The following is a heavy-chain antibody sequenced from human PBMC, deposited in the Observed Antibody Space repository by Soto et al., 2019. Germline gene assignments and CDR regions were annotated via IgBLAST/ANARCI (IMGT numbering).Heavy chain of an antibody. CDR3: ARDSDYYGSGSYYPYYYYYGMDV. CDR2: IWYDGSNK. V-gene: IGHV3-33*01. Sequence: GGSLRLSCAASGFTFSSYGMHWVRQAPGKGLEWVAVIWYDGSNKYYADSVKGRFTISRDNSKNTLYLHMNSLRAEDTAVYYCARDSDYYGSGSYYPYYYYYGMDVWGQGTTVTVSS. CDR1: GFTFSSYG. J-gene: IGHJ6*02. D-gene: IGHD3-10*01.